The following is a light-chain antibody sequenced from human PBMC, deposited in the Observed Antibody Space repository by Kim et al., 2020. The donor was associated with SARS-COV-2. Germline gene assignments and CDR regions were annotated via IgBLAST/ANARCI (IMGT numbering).Light chain of an antibody. Sequence: GQSSTISCTGTYSDIGSFAYVSWYQQYPGKAPRLIIHDVTERPSGISNRFSGSRSGNTASLTISGLQAEDEADYHCSSYTLTSTWVFGGGTQLTVL. J-gene: IGLJ3*02. V-gene: IGLV2-14*03. CDR2: DVT. CDR1: YSDIGSFAY. CDR3: SSYTLTSTWV.